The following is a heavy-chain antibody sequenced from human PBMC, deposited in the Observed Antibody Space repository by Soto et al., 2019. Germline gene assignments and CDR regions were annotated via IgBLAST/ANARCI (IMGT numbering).Heavy chain of an antibody. CDR2: ISYDGSNQ. CDR1: GFSFSRPG. Sequence: GGSLRLSCAASGFSFSRPGMHWVRQAPGKGLEWVAVISYDGSNQDYADSVKGRFSISRDNSKNTVYLQMNSLRVEDSAVYYCARDRSSTYYYYGMDLWGQGTTVTVSS. CDR3: ARDRSSTYYYYGMDL. V-gene: IGHV3-30-3*01. D-gene: IGHD6-19*01. J-gene: IGHJ6*02.